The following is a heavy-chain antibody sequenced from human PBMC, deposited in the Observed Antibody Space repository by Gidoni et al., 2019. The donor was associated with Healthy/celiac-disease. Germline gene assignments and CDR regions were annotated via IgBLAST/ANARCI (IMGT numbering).Heavy chain of an antibody. CDR3: ARGGPTGDVLRYFDWLFKPGAEYFQH. Sequence: QVQLVQSGAEVKKPGSSVKVSCKASGGTFSRYTISWVRQAPGQGLEWMGRIIPILGIANYAQKFQGRVTITADKSTSTAYMELSSLRSEDTAVYYCARGGPTGDVLRYFDWLFKPGAEYFQHWGQGTLVTVSS. D-gene: IGHD3-9*01. V-gene: IGHV1-69*02. CDR1: GGTFSRYT. J-gene: IGHJ1*01. CDR2: IIPILGIA.